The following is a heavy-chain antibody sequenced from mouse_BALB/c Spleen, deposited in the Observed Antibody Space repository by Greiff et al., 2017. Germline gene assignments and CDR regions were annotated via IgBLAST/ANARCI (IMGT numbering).Heavy chain of an antibody. D-gene: IGHD1-1*01. Sequence: EVQVVESGGGLVKPGGSLKLSCAASGFTFSSYAMSWVRQTPEKRLEWVASISSGGSTYYPDSVKGRFTISRDNARNILYLQMSSLRSEDTAMYYCARGDYGSSSFDYWGQGTTLTVSA. CDR1: GFTFSSYA. CDR3: ARGDYGSSSFDY. CDR2: ISSGGST. V-gene: IGHV5-6-5*01. J-gene: IGHJ2*01.